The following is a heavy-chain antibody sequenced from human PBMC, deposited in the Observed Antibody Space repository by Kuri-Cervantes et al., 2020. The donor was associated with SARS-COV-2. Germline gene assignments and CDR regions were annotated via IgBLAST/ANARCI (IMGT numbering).Heavy chain of an antibody. J-gene: IGHJ4*02. CDR2: VYSSGST. CDR1: GGSISSHY. D-gene: IGHD3-22*01. Sequence: ESLKISCTVSGGSISSHYWSWIRQPPGKGLEWIGYVYSSGSTNYSPSLKSRVTMSVEASKNQFSLKLTSVTAADTAVYYRTRAGYDNSGYYYSFDFWGQGTLVTVSS. CDR3: TRAGYDNSGYYYSFDF. V-gene: IGHV4-59*11.